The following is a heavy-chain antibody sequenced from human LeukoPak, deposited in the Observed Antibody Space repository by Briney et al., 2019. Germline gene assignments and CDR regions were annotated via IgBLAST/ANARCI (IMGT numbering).Heavy chain of an antibody. D-gene: IGHD3-22*01. CDR3: ARSYDSSGYYWDWFDP. CDR1: GGSISSGSYY. V-gene: IGHV4-61*02. CDR2: IYTSGST. Sequence: PSETLSLTCTVSGGSISSGSYYWSWIRQPAGKGLEWIGRIYTSGSTNYNPSLKSRVTISVDTSKNQFSLKLSSVTAADTAVYYCARSYDSSGYYWDWFDPWGQGTLVTVSS. J-gene: IGHJ5*02.